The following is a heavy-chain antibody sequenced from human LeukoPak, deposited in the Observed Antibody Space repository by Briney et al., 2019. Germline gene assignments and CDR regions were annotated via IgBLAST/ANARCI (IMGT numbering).Heavy chain of an antibody. CDR1: GYSISSGYY. V-gene: IGHV4-38-2*02. D-gene: IGHD5-24*01. J-gene: IGHJ4*02. CDR2: IYHSGST. CDR3: ARDNARALFDY. Sequence: KPSETLSLTCAVSGYSISSGYYWGWIRQPPGKGLEWIGSIYHSGSTYYNPSLRSRVTISVDTSKNQFSLKLSSVTAADTAVYYCARDNARALFDYWGQGTLVTVSS.